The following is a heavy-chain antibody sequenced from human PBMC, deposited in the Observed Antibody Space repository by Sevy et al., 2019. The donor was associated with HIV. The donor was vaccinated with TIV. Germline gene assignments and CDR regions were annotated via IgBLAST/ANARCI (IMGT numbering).Heavy chain of an antibody. J-gene: IGHJ4*02. V-gene: IGHV1-18*04. D-gene: IGHD2-21*01. CDR1: GYTFTSYG. CDR2: ISAYNGNT. Sequence: ASVKVSCKASGYTFTSYGISWVRQAPGQGLEWMGWISAYNGNTNYAQKLQGRVTMTTDTSTSTAYMELRSLRSDDTDVYYCARDSGELIVVVDRFDYWGQGTLVTVSS. CDR3: ARDSGELIVVVDRFDY.